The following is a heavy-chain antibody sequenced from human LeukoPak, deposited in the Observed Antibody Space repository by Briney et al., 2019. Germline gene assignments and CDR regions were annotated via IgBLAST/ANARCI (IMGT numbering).Heavy chain of an antibody. Sequence: GGSLRLSCAASGFTFRSDWMSWVRQSPEKGLEWAANINPDGSATYYVDSVKGRFIISRDNSKNSLYLQMDSLKSEDTAVYYCRWDRSMFYAMDEWGQGTMVTVSS. CDR1: GFTFRSDW. CDR2: INPDGSAT. CDR3: RWDRSMFYAMDE. V-gene: IGHV3-7*03. J-gene: IGHJ6*02. D-gene: IGHD1-26*01.